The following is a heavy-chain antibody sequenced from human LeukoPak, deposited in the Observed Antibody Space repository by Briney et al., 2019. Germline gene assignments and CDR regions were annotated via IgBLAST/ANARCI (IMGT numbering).Heavy chain of an antibody. CDR3: ARGRSYYGSTSY. CDR1: GFTVSRYW. V-gene: IGHV3-7*05. Sequence: GGPLRLSCAASGFTVSRYWMSWVRQATGKGPQCVANIKEDGSEKDYVDSVKGRFPISRDNAKNSLYLQMNSLRAEDTAVYYCARGRSYYGSTSYWGQGTLVTVAP. J-gene: IGHJ4*02. D-gene: IGHD1-26*01. CDR2: IKEDGSEK.